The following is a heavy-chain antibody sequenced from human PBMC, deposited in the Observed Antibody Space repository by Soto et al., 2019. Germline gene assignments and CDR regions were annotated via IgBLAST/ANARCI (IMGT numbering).Heavy chain of an antibody. V-gene: IGHV2-5*02. CDR1: GFSLSTSGVG. J-gene: IGHJ6*02. CDR3: AHRRVGLGMDF. Sequence: QITLKESGPTLVTPTQTLTLTCTFSGFSLSTSGVGVGWIRQTPGGALEWLAGIHWDDDKRYSPSLKNRLTITKDTSKSQVVLTVTNMDPVDTATYYCAHRRVGLGMDFWGQGTTVTVSS. CDR2: IHWDDDK. D-gene: IGHD2-15*01.